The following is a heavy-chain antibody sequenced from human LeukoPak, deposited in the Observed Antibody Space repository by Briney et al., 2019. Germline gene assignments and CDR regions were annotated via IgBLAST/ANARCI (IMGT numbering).Heavy chain of an antibody. CDR3: AKDRGSGWSFDY. CDR2: ISGSGGST. J-gene: IGHJ4*02. D-gene: IGHD6-19*01. Sequence: GGSLRLSCAASGFTFSSYAMSWVRQAPGKGLVWVSAISGSGGSTYYADSVKGRFTISRDNSKNTLYLQMNSLRADDTAIYYCAKDRGSGWSFDYWGQGTLVTVSS. V-gene: IGHV3-23*01. CDR1: GFTFSSYA.